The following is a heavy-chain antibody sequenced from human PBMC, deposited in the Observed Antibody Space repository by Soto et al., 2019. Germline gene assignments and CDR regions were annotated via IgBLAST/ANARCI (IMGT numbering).Heavy chain of an antibody. V-gene: IGHV1-2*02. D-gene: IGHD2-8*01. CDR1: GYTFTGYY. Sequence: ASVKVSCKASGYTFTGYYMHWVRQAPGQGLEWMGWINPNSGGTNYAQKFQGRVTMTRDTSVSTAYMELSRLRSDDTAVYYCARDSDIVLMVYAIRRYCQHWGQGTLVTISS. CDR2: INPNSGGT. J-gene: IGHJ1*01. CDR3: ARDSDIVLMVYAIRRYCQH.